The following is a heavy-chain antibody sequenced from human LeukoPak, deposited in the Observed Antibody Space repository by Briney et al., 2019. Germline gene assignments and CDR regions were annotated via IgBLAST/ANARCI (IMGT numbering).Heavy chain of an antibody. CDR3: AKWGFTGYFDY. V-gene: IGHV3-9*01. J-gene: IGHJ4*02. D-gene: IGHD6-13*01. CDR1: GFMFEDYA. CDR2: ITWNSAKI. Sequence: PGGSLRLSCAASGFMFEDYAMHWVRQGPGKALEWVAGITWNSAKIGYADSVKGRFTISRDNSKNTLYLQMNSLRAEDTAVYYCAKWGFTGYFDYWGQGTLVTVSS.